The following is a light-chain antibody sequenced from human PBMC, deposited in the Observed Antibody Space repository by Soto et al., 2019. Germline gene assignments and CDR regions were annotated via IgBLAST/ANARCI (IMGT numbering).Light chain of an antibody. Sequence: SYELTQPPSVSVAPGKTARITCGGNNIGSKSVHWYQQKPGQAPVLVIYYDSDRPSGIPERFSGSNSGNTATLTISRVEAGDEADYYCQVWDSSSDHMVFGGGTKDTVL. V-gene: IGLV3-21*04. CDR2: YDS. CDR3: QVWDSSSDHMV. CDR1: NIGSKS. J-gene: IGLJ2*01.